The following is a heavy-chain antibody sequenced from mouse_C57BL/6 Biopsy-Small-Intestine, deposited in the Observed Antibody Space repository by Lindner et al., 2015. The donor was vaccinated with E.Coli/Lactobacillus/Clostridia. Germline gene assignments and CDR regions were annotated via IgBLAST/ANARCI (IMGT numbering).Heavy chain of an antibody. Sequence: VQLQESGAELVKPGASVKLSCKASGYTFTEYTIHWVKQRSGQGLEWIGWFYPGSGIIKYNEKFKDKATLTADKSSSTVYMELTRLTSEDSAVYFCARHALYYYGSTYYFDYWGRGTTLTVSS. J-gene: IGHJ2*01. CDR2: FYPGSGII. V-gene: IGHV1-62-2*01. CDR3: ARHALYYYGSTYYFDY. CDR1: GYTFTEYT. D-gene: IGHD1-1*01.